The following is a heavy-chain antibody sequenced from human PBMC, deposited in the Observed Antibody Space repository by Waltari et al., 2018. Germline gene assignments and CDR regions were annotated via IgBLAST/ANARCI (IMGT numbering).Heavy chain of an antibody. D-gene: IGHD4-17*01. V-gene: IGHV4-61*09. J-gene: IGHJ4*02. CDR2: ISTSGST. CDR3: ARATAYGDYIPDY. Sequence: QVQLQESGPGLVKPSQTLSLTCTVSGGSISSGSYYWSWIRQPAGKGLEWIGYISTSGSTNYNPSLKSRVTISVDTSKNQFSLKLSSVTAADTAVYYCARATAYGDYIPDYWGQGTLVTVSS. CDR1: GGSISSGSYY.